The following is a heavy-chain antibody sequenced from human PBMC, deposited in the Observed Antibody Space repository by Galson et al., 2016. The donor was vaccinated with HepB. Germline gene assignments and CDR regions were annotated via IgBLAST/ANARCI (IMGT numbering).Heavy chain of an antibody. CDR1: GFTFDEYA. CDR2: ISWNSGNK. J-gene: IGHJ5*01. V-gene: IGHV3-9*01. D-gene: IGHD5-12*01. Sequence: SLRLSCAASGFTFDEYAMHWVRQAPGKGLEWVSGISWNSGNKGYADSVKGRFTISRDNAKNSLYLQMNNLRDEDTAVYYCGRPTTHNWFDPWGQGTTVAVSS. CDR3: GRPTTHNWFDP.